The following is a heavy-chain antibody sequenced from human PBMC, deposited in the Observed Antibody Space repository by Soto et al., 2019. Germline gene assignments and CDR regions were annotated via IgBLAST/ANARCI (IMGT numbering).Heavy chain of an antibody. J-gene: IGHJ6*02. V-gene: IGHV3-15*01. CDR2: IKSKTDGGTT. CDR3: TTDSNTIAAAGTLTSAYYYYRMDV. CDR1: GFTFSNAW. D-gene: IGHD6-13*01. Sequence: GGSLRLSCAASGFTFSNAWMSWVRQAPGKGLEWVGRIKSKTDGGTTDYAAPVKGRFTISRDDSKNTLYLQMNSLKAEDTAVYYCTTDSNTIAAAGTLTSAYYYYRMDVWGHGTTVTVSS.